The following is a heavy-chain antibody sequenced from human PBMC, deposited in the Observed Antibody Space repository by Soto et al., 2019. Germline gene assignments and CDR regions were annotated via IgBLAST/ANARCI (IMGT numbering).Heavy chain of an antibody. D-gene: IGHD6-19*01. CDR2: ISGNNGDT. CDR1: GYTFSSDG. Sequence: QVQLVQSGAEVRKPGASVRVSCKASGYTFSSDGIVWVRQAPGQGLEWMGWISGNNGDTNYAQKLQGRVAMTTDTSTNTAYMDLRSLTSDDTAVYYCERVFKQWLPPDYWGQGTLVTVSS. CDR3: ERVFKQWLPPDY. V-gene: IGHV1-18*01. J-gene: IGHJ4*02.